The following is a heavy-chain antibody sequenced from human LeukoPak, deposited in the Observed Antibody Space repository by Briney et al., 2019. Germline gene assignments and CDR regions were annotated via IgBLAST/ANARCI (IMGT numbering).Heavy chain of an antibody. CDR3: ARGSNYFDY. Sequence: QPGRSLRLSCAASGFTFSSYGMNWVRQAPGKGLEWVAVIWYDGSNKYYADSVKGRFTISRDNSKNTLYLQMNSLRAEDTAVYYCARGSNYFDYWGQGTLVTVSS. J-gene: IGHJ4*02. CDR1: GFTFSSYG. CDR2: IWYDGSNK. V-gene: IGHV3-33*01.